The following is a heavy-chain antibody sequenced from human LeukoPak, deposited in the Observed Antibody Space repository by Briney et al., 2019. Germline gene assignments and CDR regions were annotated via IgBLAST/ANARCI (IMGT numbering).Heavy chain of an antibody. CDR2: IYPDDSDT. D-gene: IGHD3-22*01. J-gene: IGHJ3*02. V-gene: IGHV5-51*01. CDR1: GYSFTSYW. Sequence: GESLEISCKGSGYSFTSYWIGWVRQMPGKGLEWMGIIYPDDSDTRYSPSFHGQVTISADKSISTAYLQWSSLKASDTAMYYCAVKTPDYYDSSDRSFDTWGQGTMWSVSS. CDR3: AVKTPDYYDSSDRSFDT.